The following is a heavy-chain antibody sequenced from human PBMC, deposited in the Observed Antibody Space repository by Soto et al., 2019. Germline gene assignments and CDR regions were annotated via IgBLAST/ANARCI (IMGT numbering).Heavy chain of an antibody. CDR2: ISGSGGST. J-gene: IGHJ4*02. D-gene: IGHD3-22*01. V-gene: IGHV3-23*01. Sequence: GGSLRRSCAASGFTFSSYAMSWVRQAPGKGLEWVSAISGSGGSTYYADSVKGRFTISRDNSKNTLYLQMNSLRAEDTAVYYCAKHYDSSGYYYENYFDYWGQGTLVTVSS. CDR3: AKHYDSSGYYYENYFDY. CDR1: GFTFSSYA.